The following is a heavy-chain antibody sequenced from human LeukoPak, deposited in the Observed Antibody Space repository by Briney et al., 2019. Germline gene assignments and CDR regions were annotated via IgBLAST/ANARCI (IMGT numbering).Heavy chain of an antibody. Sequence: ASAKVSCKASGYTFTSYGISWVRQAPGQGLEWMGWISGYNDNTNYAQKLQGRVTMTTDTSTSTAYMEVRSLRSDDTAVYYCARDGRFGELSDYWGQGTLVTVSS. CDR1: GYTFTSYG. D-gene: IGHD3-10*01. CDR2: ISGYNDNT. J-gene: IGHJ4*02. CDR3: ARDGRFGELSDY. V-gene: IGHV1-18*01.